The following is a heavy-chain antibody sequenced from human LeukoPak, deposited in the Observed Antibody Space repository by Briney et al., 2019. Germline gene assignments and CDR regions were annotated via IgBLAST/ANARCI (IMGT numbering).Heavy chain of an antibody. CDR2: ISGSGTTI. CDR1: GFIFSSYD. D-gene: IGHD5-12*01. J-gene: IGHJ4*02. Sequence: PGGSLRLSCAASGFIFSSYDMDWVRQAPGKGLEWVSHISGSGTTIHYADSVKGRFTISRDNAENSLYPQMNSLRAEDTAVYYCAKDRDSGYATEIDYWGQGTLVTVSS. CDR3: AKDRDSGYATEIDY. V-gene: IGHV3-48*03.